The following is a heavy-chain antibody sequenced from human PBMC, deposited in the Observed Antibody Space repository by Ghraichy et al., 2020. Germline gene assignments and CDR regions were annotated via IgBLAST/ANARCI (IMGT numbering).Heavy chain of an antibody. CDR1: GYTFTSYY. Sequence: ASVKVSCKASGYTFTSYYMHWVRQAPGQGLEWMGIINPSGGSTSYAQKFQGRVTMTRDTSTSTVYMELSSLRSEDTAVYYCARVGEYYDFWRMIDYWGQGTLVTVSS. J-gene: IGHJ4*02. CDR2: INPSGGST. D-gene: IGHD3-3*01. V-gene: IGHV1-46*03. CDR3: ARVGEYYDFWRMIDY.